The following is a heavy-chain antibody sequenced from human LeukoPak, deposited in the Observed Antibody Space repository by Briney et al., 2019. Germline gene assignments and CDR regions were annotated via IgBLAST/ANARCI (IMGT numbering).Heavy chain of an antibody. Sequence: WASVKASCEASGYTLTKYFMHCVRQAPGQGLEWMGIINPRGGSTGYAQKFQGRITMTTDKSTRTVYMELSSLESEDTAVYYCARRDCVGGWYSNWFDPWGQGTLVTVSS. V-gene: IGHV1-46*01. CDR2: INPRGGST. J-gene: IGHJ5*02. CDR3: ARRDCVGGWYSNWFDP. CDR1: GYTLTKYF. D-gene: IGHD6-19*01.